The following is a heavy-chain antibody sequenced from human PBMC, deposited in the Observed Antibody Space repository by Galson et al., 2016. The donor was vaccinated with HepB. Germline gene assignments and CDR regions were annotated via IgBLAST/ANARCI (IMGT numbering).Heavy chain of an antibody. V-gene: IGHV3-30*03. CDR3: ARDLHGSWSIDY. CDR2: ISDDERNK. J-gene: IGHJ4*02. Sequence: SLRLSCAASGFTFSSYAMHWVRQAPGKGLEWVAAISDDERNKYYGDAAKGRFAISRDQSKNTVFLQMNSLRAEDTAVYYCARDLHGSWSIDYWCQGTLVTVSS. D-gene: IGHD6-13*01. CDR1: GFTFSSYA.